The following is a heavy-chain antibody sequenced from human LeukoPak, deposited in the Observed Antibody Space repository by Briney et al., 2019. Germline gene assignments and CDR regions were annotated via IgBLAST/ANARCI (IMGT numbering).Heavy chain of an antibody. CDR2: ISDNGRRT. J-gene: IGHJ4*02. CDR1: GFTFNSYW. D-gene: IGHD2-15*01. V-gene: IGHV3-33*08. CDR3: ARDRIGKYSIDY. Sequence: GGSLRLSCAASGFTFNSYWMTWVRQAPGKGLEWVAFISDNGRRTYYLESVKGLFTISRDDSKNILYLQMNSLRVEDTAVYYCARDRIGKYSIDYWGQGTLVTVSS.